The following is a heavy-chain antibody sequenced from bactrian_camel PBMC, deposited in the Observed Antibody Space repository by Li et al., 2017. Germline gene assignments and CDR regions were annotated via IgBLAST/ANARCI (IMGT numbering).Heavy chain of an antibody. CDR3: GARRAFWIPECTSSADDFNF. Sequence: HVQLVESGGGLVQPGESLRLSCVASGITFSRHDMSWVRQAPGQEREGVAAIDTGDGSTYYLNSVKGRFTISRDNAQNTLYLQMNNLQPEDSGTYYCGARRAFWIPECTSSADDFNFWGQGTQVTVS. J-gene: IGHJ4*01. CDR1: GITFSRHD. CDR2: IDTGDGST. D-gene: IGHD1*01. V-gene: IGHV3S1*01.